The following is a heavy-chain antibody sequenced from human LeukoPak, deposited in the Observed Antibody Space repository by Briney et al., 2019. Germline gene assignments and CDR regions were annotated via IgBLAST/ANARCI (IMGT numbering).Heavy chain of an antibody. J-gene: IGHJ4*02. CDR1: GYTFTGYY. Sequence: GASVTVSCKASGYTFTGYYMHWVRQAPGQGLEWMGWINPNSGGTNYAQKFQGRVTMTRDTSISTAYMELSSLRSDDTAVYYCARDPSGSYWAYFDSWGQGTLVTVSS. CDR3: ARDPSGSYWAYFDS. D-gene: IGHD1-26*01. CDR2: INPNSGGT. V-gene: IGHV1-2*02.